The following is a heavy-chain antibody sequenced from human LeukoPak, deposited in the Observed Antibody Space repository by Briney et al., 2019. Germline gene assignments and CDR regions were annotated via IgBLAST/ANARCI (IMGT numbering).Heavy chain of an antibody. CDR2: ISGSGGST. D-gene: IGHD2-2*01. J-gene: IGHJ4*02. CDR3: AKDRGPFVVVPAAPGY. CDR1: GFTFSSYA. V-gene: IGHV3-23*01. Sequence: GGSLRLSCAASGFTFSSYAMSWVRQAPGKGLEWVSAISGSGGSTYYADSVKGRFTISRDNSKNTLYLQMNSLRAEDTAVYYCAKDRGPFVVVPAAPGYWGQGTLVTVSS.